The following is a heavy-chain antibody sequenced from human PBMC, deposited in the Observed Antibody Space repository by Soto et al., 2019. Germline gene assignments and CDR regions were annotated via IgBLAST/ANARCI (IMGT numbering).Heavy chain of an antibody. CDR3: ARDLKGYSGAFDI. V-gene: IGHV4-59*01. D-gene: IGHD4-4*01. Sequence: PSETLSLTCTVSGGSISSYYWSWIRQPPGKGLEWIGYIYYSGSTNYNPSLKSRVTISVDTSKNQFSLKLSSVTAADTAVYYCARDLKGYSGAFDIWGQGTMVTVSS. J-gene: IGHJ3*02. CDR2: IYYSGST. CDR1: GGSISSYY.